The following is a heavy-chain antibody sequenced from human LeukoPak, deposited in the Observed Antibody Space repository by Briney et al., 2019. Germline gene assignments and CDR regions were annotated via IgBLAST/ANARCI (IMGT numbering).Heavy chain of an antibody. V-gene: IGHV4-61*01. CDR3: ARRWYHAYCDY. D-gene: IGHD2-15*01. Sequence: SETLSLTCTVSGGSVSSGSYYWSWVRQPPGKGLEWIGCIDYSGSTYYNPSLKSRVTVSADTPKNQFSLKLTSVTAADTAVYYCARRWYHAYCDYWGQGSLVTVSS. J-gene: IGHJ4*02. CDR1: GGSVSSGSYY. CDR2: IDYSGST.